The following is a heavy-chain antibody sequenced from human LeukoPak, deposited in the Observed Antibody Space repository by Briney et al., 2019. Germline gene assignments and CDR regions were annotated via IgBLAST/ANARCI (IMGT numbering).Heavy chain of an antibody. CDR3: AKHFYDSRGYYYYYMDV. Sequence: GGSLRLSCAASGFTFSSNAMSWVRQAPGKGLEWVSAISGSGTTTFYADSVQGRFTISRDNSKNTLYLQMNSLRAEDTAVYYCAKHFYDSRGYYYYYMDVWGKGTTVTVSS. V-gene: IGHV3-23*01. CDR1: GFTFSSNA. J-gene: IGHJ6*03. CDR2: ISGSGTTT. D-gene: IGHD3-22*01.